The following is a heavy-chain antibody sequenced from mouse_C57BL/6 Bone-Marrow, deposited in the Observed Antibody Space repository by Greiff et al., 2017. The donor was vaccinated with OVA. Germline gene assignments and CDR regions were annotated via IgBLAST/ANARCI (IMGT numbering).Heavy chain of an antibody. Sequence: VKLQESGAELVRPGASVTLSCKASGYTFTDYEMHWVKQTPVHGLEWIGAIDPETGGTAYNQKFKGKAILTADKSSSTAYMELRSLTSEDSAVYYCTRLGTTVVATNFDVWGTGTTVTVSS. CDR1: GYTFTDYE. V-gene: IGHV1-15*01. CDR2: IDPETGGT. J-gene: IGHJ1*03. CDR3: TRLGTTVVATNFDV. D-gene: IGHD1-1*01.